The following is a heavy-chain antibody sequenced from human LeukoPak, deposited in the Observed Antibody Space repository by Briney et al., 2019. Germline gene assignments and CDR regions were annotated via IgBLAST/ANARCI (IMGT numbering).Heavy chain of an antibody. D-gene: IGHD1-26*01. CDR2: IKSKTDGGTT. CDR1: GIXFSDTW. V-gene: IGHV3-15*01. Sequence: GGSLRLSCAASGIXFSDTWMSWVRQAPGKGLEWVGRIKSKTDGGTTDYAAPVKGRFTISRDDSQNTLYLQMNSLKTEDTAVYYCTTGAPRAYSGSYSNCWGQGNLVTVSS. CDR3: TTGAPRAYSGSYSNC. J-gene: IGHJ4*02.